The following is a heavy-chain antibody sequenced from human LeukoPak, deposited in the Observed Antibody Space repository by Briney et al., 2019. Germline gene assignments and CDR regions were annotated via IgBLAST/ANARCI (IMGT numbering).Heavy chain of an antibody. Sequence: GASVKVSCKASGYTFTSYGISWVRQAPGQGLEWMGWISAYNGNTSYAQKLQGRVTMTTDTSTSTAYMELRSLRSDDTAVYYCARVSDSSGYYSLSGMDVWGQGTTVTVSS. CDR1: GYTFTSYG. CDR2: ISAYNGNT. V-gene: IGHV1-18*01. D-gene: IGHD3-22*01. J-gene: IGHJ6*02. CDR3: ARVSDSSGYYSLSGMDV.